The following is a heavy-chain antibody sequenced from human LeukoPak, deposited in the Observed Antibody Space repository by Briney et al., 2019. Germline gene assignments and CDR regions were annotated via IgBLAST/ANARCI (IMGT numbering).Heavy chain of an antibody. CDR3: ARVDGYYYDSSGPFDY. CDR2: ISYDGSNK. CDR1: GFTFSNYG. D-gene: IGHD3-22*01. J-gene: IGHJ4*02. Sequence: GGSLRLSCAASGFTFSNYGMHWVRQAPGKGLEWVAVISYDGSNKYYADSVKGRFTISRDNSKNTLYLQMNSLRAEDTAVYYCARVDGYYYDSSGPFDYWGQGTLVTVSS. V-gene: IGHV3-30*03.